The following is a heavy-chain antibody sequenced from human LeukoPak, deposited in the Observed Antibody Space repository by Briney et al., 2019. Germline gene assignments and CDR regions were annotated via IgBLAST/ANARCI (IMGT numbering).Heavy chain of an antibody. V-gene: IGHV1-69*13. Sequence: PGASVKVSCKASGGTFSSYAISWVRQAPGQGLEWMGGIIPIFGTANYAQKFQGRVTITADESTSTAYMELSSLRSEDTAVYYCARSPPASIVAFDPWGQGTLVTVSS. CDR1: GGTFSSYA. CDR3: ARSPPASIVAFDP. D-gene: IGHD2-21*01. J-gene: IGHJ5*02. CDR2: IIPIFGTA.